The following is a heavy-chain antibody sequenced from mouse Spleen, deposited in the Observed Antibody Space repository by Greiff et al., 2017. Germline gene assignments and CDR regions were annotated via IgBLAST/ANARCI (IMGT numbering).Heavy chain of an antibody. CDR1: GFTFSSYG. Sequence: EVMLVESGGGLVKPGGSLKLSCAASGFTFSSYGMSWVRQTPEKRLEWVATISGGGSYTYYPDSVKGRFTISRDNAKNNLYLQMSSLRSEDTALYYCARHGGYFDYWGQGTTLTVSS. CDR2: ISGGGSYT. CDR3: ARHGGYFDY. V-gene: IGHV5-9-2*01. J-gene: IGHJ2*01.